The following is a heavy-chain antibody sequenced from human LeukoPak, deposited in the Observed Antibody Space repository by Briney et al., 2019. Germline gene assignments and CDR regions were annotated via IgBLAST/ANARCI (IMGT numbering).Heavy chain of an antibody. J-gene: IGHJ3*02. V-gene: IGHV4-39*07. Sequence: PSETLSLTCTVSGGSISSSSYYWGWIRQPPGKGLEWIGSIYHSGSTNYNPSLKSRVTISVDTSKNQFSLKLSSVTAADTAVYYCARVGRSGSYPPLWSFDIWGQGTMVTVSS. CDR1: GGSISSSSYY. D-gene: IGHD1-26*01. CDR3: ARVGRSGSYPPLWSFDI. CDR2: IYHSGST.